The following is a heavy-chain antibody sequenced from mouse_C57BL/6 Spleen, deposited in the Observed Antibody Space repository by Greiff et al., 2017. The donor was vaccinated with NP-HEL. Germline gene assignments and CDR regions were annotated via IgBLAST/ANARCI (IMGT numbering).Heavy chain of an antibody. CDR1: GYTFTSYG. CDR2: IYPRSGNT. CDR3: AGSYGTSFAY. V-gene: IGHV1-81*01. D-gene: IGHD2-1*01. Sequence: VKLMESGAELARPGASVKLSCKASGYTFTSYGISWVKQRTGQGLEWIGEIYPRSGNTYYNEKFKGKATLTADKSSSTAYMELRSLTSEDSAVYFCAGSYGTSFAYWGQGTLVTVSA. J-gene: IGHJ3*01.